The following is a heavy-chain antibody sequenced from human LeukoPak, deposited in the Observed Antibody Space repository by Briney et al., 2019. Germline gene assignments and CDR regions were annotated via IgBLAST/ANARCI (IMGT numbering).Heavy chain of an antibody. CDR1: GFTVSSNY. CDR2: ISGSGGST. V-gene: IGHV3-23*01. J-gene: IGHJ4*02. CDR3: AKVRRWLQFREFDY. Sequence: GGSLRLSCAASGFTVSSNYMSWVRQAPGKGLEWVSAISGSGGSTYYADSVKGRFTISRDNSKNTLYLQMNSLRAEDTAVYYCAKVRRWLQFREFDYWGQGTLVTVSS. D-gene: IGHD5-24*01.